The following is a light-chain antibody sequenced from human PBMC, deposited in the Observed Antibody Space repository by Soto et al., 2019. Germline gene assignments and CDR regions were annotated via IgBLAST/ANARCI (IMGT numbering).Light chain of an antibody. V-gene: IGLV2-14*03. CDR2: EVS. CDR1: TSNIGSYDH. CDR3: ISYTDRQSYL. J-gene: IGLJ1*01. Sequence: QSVLTQPASVSGSPGQSITISCSGTTSNIGSYDHVAWYQQFPGKSPKLIIDEVSDRPSGVSDRFSGSKSGISASLTISGLQTEDEADYYCISYTDRQSYLFGTGSKVTGL.